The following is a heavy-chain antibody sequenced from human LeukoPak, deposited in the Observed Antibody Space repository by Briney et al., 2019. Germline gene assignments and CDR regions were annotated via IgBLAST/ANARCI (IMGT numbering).Heavy chain of an antibody. J-gene: IGHJ4*02. D-gene: IGHD6-19*01. Sequence: PGGSLRLSCAASGFTYSSYGMHWVRQAPGKGLEWVAVISYDGSNKYYADSVKGRFTISRDNSKNTLYLQMNSLRAEDTAVYYCAKDLIAVAGTPPPHRDYWGQGTLVTVSS. V-gene: IGHV3-30*18. CDR2: ISYDGSNK. CDR3: AKDLIAVAGTPPPHRDY. CDR1: GFTYSSYG.